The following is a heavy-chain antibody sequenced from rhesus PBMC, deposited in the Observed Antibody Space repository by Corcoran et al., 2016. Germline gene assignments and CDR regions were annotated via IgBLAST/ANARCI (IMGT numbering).Heavy chain of an antibody. CDR1: GFTVSSYW. D-gene: IGHD6-13*01. Sequence: EVQLAESGGGLVQPGGSLRLSCAASGFTVSSYWMSWVRQAPGKGLEWLSDSYGSTMIYGDSVKGRCTVSRDNAKNSLYLQMNSLRAEDTAVYYCTRRYSSWSGAEYFEFWGQGALVTVSS. CDR2: SYGSTM. J-gene: IGHJ1*01. CDR3: TRRYSSWSGAEYFEF. V-gene: IGHV3-11*01.